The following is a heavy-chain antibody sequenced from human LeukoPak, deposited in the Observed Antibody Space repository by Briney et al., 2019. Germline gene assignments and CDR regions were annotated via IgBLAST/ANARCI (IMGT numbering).Heavy chain of an antibody. D-gene: IGHD6-13*01. CDR3: AKGTIGAADTNFGY. Sequence: GGSLRLSCAATGFTFSSYAMGWVRQAPGKGLEWVSCISGSGGNTYYADSVKGRFTISRDNSKSVLYLQMNSLRAEDPAVYYCAKGTIGAADTNFGYRGQGALVTVSS. CDR1: GFTFSSYA. CDR2: ISGSGGNT. J-gene: IGHJ4*02. V-gene: IGHV3-23*01.